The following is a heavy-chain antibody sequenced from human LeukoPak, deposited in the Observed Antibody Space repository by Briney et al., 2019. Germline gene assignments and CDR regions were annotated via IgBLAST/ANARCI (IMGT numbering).Heavy chain of an antibody. D-gene: IGHD3-16*02. V-gene: IGHV3-30*02. J-gene: IGHJ4*02. CDR3: AKDPTYDYVWGSYRYPDY. CDR1: GFTFSSYG. CDR2: IRYDGSNK. Sequence: GGSLRLSCAASGFTFSSYGMHWVRQAPGKGLEWVAFIRYDGSNKYYADSVKGRLTISRDNSKNTLYLQMNSLRAEDTAVYYCAKDPTYDYVWGSYRYPDYWGQGTLVTVSS.